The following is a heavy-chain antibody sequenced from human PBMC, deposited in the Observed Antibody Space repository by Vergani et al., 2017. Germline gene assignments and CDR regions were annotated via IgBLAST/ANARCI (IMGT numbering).Heavy chain of an antibody. V-gene: IGHV1-69*13. CDR3: ARSSGYYSYYFDF. Sequence: QGQLAQSGAEVKKPGSSVKVSCKASGGTFSSNSISWVRQAPGQGLEWMGRIIPIFGTTSYAQKFQGRVTILADESTSTAYMELSSLSSEDTALYYCARSSGYYSYYFDFWGQGTLVTVSS. J-gene: IGHJ4*02. CDR1: GGTFSSNS. D-gene: IGHD3-22*01. CDR2: IIPIFGTT.